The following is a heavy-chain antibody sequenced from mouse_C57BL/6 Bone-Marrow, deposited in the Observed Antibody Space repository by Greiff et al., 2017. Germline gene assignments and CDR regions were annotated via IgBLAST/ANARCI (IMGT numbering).Heavy chain of an antibody. CDR1: GYTFTSYW. D-gene: IGHD2-3*01. J-gene: IGHJ1*03. CDR2: IDPSDSYT. V-gene: IGHV1-50*01. Sequence: QVQLQQPGAELVKPGASVKLSCKASGYTFTSYWMQWVKQRPGQGLEWIGEIDPSDSYTNYNQKFKGKATLTVDTSSSTAYMQLSSLTSEDSAVYYCARGVFDGYHWYFDDWGTGTTLTVSS. CDR3: ARGVFDGYHWYFDD.